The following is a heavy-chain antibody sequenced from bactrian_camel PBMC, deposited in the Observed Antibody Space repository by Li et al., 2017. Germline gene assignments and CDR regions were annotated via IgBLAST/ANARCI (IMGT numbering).Heavy chain of an antibody. J-gene: IGHJ4*01. CDR1: RYTSQYFC. CDR3: ATDEYGGNWYVFEYPY. V-gene: IGHV3S53*01. D-gene: IGHD6*01. Sequence: HVQLVESGGGSVQSGGSLRLPCAASRYTSQYFCMAWFRQTTGKEREEVAAIDEDGTTIYADSVKGRFTISKDNAKNVVYLEMNSLKTEDTAVYYCATDEYGGNWYVFEYPYWGQGTQVTVS. CDR2: IDEDGTT.